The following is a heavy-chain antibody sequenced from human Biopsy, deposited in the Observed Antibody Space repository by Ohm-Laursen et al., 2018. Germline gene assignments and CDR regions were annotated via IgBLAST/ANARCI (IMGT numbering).Heavy chain of an antibody. J-gene: IGHJ6*02. CDR2: IYYSGST. V-gene: IGHV4-59*07. CDR1: GGSISRDY. CDR3: ARATNSTGWPYYYFYGMDV. Sequence: SDTLSLTCTVSGGSISRDYWRWIRQTPGKGLEWIGYIYYSGSTNYNPSLKSRVTISVDTSKNQFSLRLNSVTAADTAVYYCARATNSTGWPYYYFYGMDVWGQGTTVTVSS. D-gene: IGHD2/OR15-2a*01.